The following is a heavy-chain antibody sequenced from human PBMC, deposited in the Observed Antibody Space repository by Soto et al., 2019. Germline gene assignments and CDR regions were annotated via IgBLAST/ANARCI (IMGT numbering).Heavy chain of an antibody. Sequence: GGSLRLSCAASGFTFSSYWMHWVRQAPGKGLVWVSRINSDGSSTSYADSVKGRFTISRDNAKNTLYLQMNSLRAEDTAVYYCARERDGYNEGYFDYWGQGTLVTVSS. CDR3: ARERDGYNEGYFDY. V-gene: IGHV3-74*01. J-gene: IGHJ4*02. CDR2: INSDGSST. D-gene: IGHD5-12*01. CDR1: GFTFSSYW.